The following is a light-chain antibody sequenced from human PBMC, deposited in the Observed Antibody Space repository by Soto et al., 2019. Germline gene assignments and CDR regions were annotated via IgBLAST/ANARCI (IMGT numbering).Light chain of an antibody. CDR1: QSVSNNY. CDR2: GAS. J-gene: IGKJ5*01. CDR3: QQRSNWPIT. V-gene: IGKV3-11*01. Sequence: EIVLTQSPATLSLSPGERATLSCRASQSVSNNYLAWYQQKPGQAPRLLIYGASSRPTDIPARFSGSGSGTDFTLTISSLEPEDFALYYCQQRSNWPITFGQGSRLEIK.